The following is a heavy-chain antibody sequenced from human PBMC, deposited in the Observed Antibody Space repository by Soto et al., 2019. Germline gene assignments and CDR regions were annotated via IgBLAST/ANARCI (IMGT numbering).Heavy chain of an antibody. D-gene: IGHD3-16*01. CDR3: ARDLDDYVWGSYSV. CDR1: GGTFSSYA. V-gene: IGHV1-69*06. Sequence: SVKVSCKASGGTFSSYAISWLRQSPGQGLEWMGGIIPIFGTANYAQKFQGRVTITADKSTSTAYMELSSLRSEDTAVYYCARDLDDYVWGSYSVWGQGTLVTVSS. CDR2: IIPIFGTA. J-gene: IGHJ4*02.